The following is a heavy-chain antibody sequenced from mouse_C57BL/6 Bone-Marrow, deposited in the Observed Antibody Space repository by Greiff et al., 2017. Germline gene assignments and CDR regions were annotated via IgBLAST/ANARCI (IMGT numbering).Heavy chain of an antibody. CDR3: ARGGDGYYVDWYVDV. CDR1: GYTFTSYW. J-gene: IGHJ1*03. Sequence: QVQLQQPGAELVRPGTSVKLSCKASGYTFTSYWMHWVKQRPGQGLEWIGVIDPSDSYTNYNQKFKGKATLTVDTSSSTAYMQLSSLTSEDSAVYYCARGGDGYYVDWYVDVWGTGTTVTVSS. D-gene: IGHD2-3*01. CDR2: IDPSDSYT. V-gene: IGHV1-59*01.